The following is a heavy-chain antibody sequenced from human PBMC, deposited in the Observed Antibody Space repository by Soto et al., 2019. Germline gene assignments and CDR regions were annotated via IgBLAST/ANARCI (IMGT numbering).Heavy chain of an antibody. D-gene: IGHD6-19*01. CDR2: ISSSSSYI. CDR1: GFTCSSYS. J-gene: IGHJ4*02. CDR3: ARALAYSSGWASKTFDY. Sequence: PGGSLRLSCAASGFTCSSYSMNWVRQAPGKGLEWVSSISSSSSYIYYADSVKGRFTISRDNAKNSLYLQMNSLRAEDTAVYYCARALAYSSGWASKTFDYWGQGTLVTVSS. V-gene: IGHV3-21*01.